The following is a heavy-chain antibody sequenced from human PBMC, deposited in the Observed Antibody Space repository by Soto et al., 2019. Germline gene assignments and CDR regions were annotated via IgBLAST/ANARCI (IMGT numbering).Heavy chain of an antibody. CDR3: GSSGRGDFTAMVNYFYYGMDV. D-gene: IGHD5-18*01. J-gene: IGHJ6*02. Sequence: GGSLRLSCAASGFSFSVYALHWVRQAPGKGLEWVALISYDGRNKYSADSVQGRFTISRDNSKNTLSLQMNSLRAEDTAVYYCGSSGRGDFTAMVNYFYYGMDVWGQGTTVTVSS. CDR1: GFSFSVYA. CDR2: ISYDGRNK. V-gene: IGHV3-30*04.